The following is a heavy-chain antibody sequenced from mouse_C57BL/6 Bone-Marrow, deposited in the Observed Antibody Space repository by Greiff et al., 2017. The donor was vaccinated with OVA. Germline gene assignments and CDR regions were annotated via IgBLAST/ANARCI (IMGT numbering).Heavy chain of an antibody. V-gene: IGHV14-4*01. J-gene: IGHJ4*01. CDR2: IDPENGDT. D-gene: IGHD2-2*01. CDR3: TPLWLRRKGYCAMDY. CDR1: GFNIKDDY. Sequence: EVQLQQSGAELVRPGASVKLSCTASGFNIKDDYMHWVKQRPEQGLEWIGWIDPENGDTEYASKFQGKATIPADTSSNTAYLQLSSLTSEDTAVYYCTPLWLRRKGYCAMDYWGQGTSVTVSS.